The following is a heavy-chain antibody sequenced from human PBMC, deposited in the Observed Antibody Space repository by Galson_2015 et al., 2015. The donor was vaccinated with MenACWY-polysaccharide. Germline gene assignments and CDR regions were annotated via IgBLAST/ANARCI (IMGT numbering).Heavy chain of an antibody. D-gene: IGHD2-15*01. CDR3: ARPSSGGSYYND. V-gene: IGHV3-7*01. CDR2: INQGGTEE. J-gene: IGHJ4*02. CDR1: GFSFSTYW. Sequence: SLRLSCAASGFSFSTYWMSWVRQAPGKGLEWVANINQGGTEERYVDSVKGRFTISRDNAQNSVYLQMNGLRAEDTAVYYCARPSSGGSYYNDWSQGTLVTVSS.